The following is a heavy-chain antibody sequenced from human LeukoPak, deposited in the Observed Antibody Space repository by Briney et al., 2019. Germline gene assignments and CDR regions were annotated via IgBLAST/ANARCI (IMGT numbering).Heavy chain of an antibody. CDR2: ISAYNGNT. D-gene: IGHD6-19*01. V-gene: IGHV1-18*01. CDR3: ARDSSGWYEFDY. CDR1: GYTFTKHG. Sequence: ASVKVSCKASGYTFTKHGISWVRQAPGQGLEWMGWISAYNGNTNYAQKFQGRVTMTTDTSTSTAYMELRSLRFGDTAVYYCARDSSGWYEFDYWGQGTLVTVSS. J-gene: IGHJ4*02.